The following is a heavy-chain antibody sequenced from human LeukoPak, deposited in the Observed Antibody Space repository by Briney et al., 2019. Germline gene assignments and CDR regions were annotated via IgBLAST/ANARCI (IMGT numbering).Heavy chain of an antibody. Sequence: SETLSLTCTVSGGSISSYYWNWIRQSPEKGLEWIGYIYSSGSTNYNPSLKSRVTMSVDTSKSQFSLELSSVTAADTAVYYCARGGYSGYLYYFDLWGQGTLVTVSS. D-gene: IGHD5-12*01. CDR2: IYSSGST. V-gene: IGHV4-59*01. CDR1: GGSISSYY. CDR3: ARGGYSGYLYYFDL. J-gene: IGHJ4*02.